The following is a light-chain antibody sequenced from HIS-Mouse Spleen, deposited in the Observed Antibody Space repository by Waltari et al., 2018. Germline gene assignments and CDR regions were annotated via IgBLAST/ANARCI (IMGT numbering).Light chain of an antibody. CDR2: EDS. CDR3: YSTDSSGNHRV. CDR1: ALPKKY. Sequence: SYELTQPPSVSVSPGQTARLTCSGDALPKKYAYWYQKKSGQAPVLVIYEDSKRPSGIPEGVSGSSSGTSATLTISGAQVEDEADYYCYSTDSSGNHRVFGGGTKLTVL. V-gene: IGLV3-10*01. J-gene: IGLJ2*01.